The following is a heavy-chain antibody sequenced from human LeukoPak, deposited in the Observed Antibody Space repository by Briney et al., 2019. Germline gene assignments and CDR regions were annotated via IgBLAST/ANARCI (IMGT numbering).Heavy chain of an antibody. CDR3: ARARSNYVDY. J-gene: IGHJ4*02. Sequence: NASETLSLTCAVYGGSFSGYYWSWIRQPPGKGLEWIGEINHSGSTNYNPSLKSRVTISVDTSKNQFSLKLSSVTAADTAVYYCARARSNYVDYWGQGTLVTVSS. CDR2: INHSGST. D-gene: IGHD3-10*01. CDR1: GGSFSGYY. V-gene: IGHV4-34*01.